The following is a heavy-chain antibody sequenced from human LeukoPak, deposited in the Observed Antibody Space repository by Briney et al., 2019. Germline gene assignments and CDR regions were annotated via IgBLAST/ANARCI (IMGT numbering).Heavy chain of an antibody. V-gene: IGHV3-48*01. CDR3: ARVSSEVLRYFDWLSFDY. D-gene: IGHD3-9*01. CDR2: ISSSSSTI. Sequence: GGSLGLSCAASGFTFSSYSMNWVRQAPGKGLEWVSYISSSSSTIYYADSVKGRFTISRDNAKNSLYLQMNSLRAEDTAVYYCARVSSEVLRYFDWLSFDYWGQGTLVTVSS. J-gene: IGHJ4*02. CDR1: GFTFSSYS.